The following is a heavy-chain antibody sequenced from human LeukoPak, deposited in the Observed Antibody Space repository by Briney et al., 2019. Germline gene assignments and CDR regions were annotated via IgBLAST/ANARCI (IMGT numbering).Heavy chain of an antibody. J-gene: IGHJ4*02. D-gene: IGHD3-16*01. CDR2: INPNSGGT. V-gene: IGHV1-2*06. CDR1: GYTFTGYY. Sequence: ASVKVSCKASGYTFTGYYTHWVRQAPGQGLEWMGRINPNSGGTNYAQKFQGRVTMTRDTSISTAYMELSRLRSDDTAVYYCARVKDDYVWGSYSYWGQGALVTVSS. CDR3: ARVKDDYVWGSYSY.